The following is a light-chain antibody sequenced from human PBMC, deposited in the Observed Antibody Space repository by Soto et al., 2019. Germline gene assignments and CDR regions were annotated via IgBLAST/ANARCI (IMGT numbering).Light chain of an antibody. CDR3: QQRSNWPPT. V-gene: IGKV3-11*01. J-gene: IGKJ2*01. CDR2: DAS. CDR1: QSVSSY. Sequence: EIVLPQSPDPLSLSPGERATLSCMASQSVSSYLAWYQQKPGQAPRLLIYDASNRATGIPARFSGSGSGTDFTLTISSLEPEDLAVYYCQQRSNWPPTFGQGTKLEIK.